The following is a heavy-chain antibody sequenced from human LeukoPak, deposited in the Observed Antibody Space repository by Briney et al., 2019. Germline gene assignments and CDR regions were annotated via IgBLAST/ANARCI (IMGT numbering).Heavy chain of an antibody. J-gene: IGHJ4*02. CDR2: VRSKANNHAT. CDR1: GFISCGFT. Sequence: GGSLRLSCAASGFISCGFTMQCVRQATGEGLEWGCRVRSKANNHATTYAAALKGRFNISRDDSKNTIYLEMNSLKADDMAVYYCTRGTSSGFDYWGRGTLVTVSA. V-gene: IGHV3-73*01. CDR3: TRGTSSGFDY. D-gene: IGHD6-19*01.